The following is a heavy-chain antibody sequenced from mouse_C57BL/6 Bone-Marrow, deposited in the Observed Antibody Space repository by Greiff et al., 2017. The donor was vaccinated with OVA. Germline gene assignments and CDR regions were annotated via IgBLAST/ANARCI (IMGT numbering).Heavy chain of an antibody. CDR3: ARSRLHYAMDY. D-gene: IGHD2-2*01. J-gene: IGHJ4*01. V-gene: IGHV1-64*01. CDR2: ILPNSGST. CDR1: GYTFPSYW. Sequence: QVQLQQSGAELVKPGASVKLSCKASGYTFPSYWMHWVQQRPGQGLEWIGMILPNSGSTNDNEKFKSKATLTVDKSSSTAYMQLSSLTSEDSAGYYCARSRLHYAMDYWGQGTSVTVSS.